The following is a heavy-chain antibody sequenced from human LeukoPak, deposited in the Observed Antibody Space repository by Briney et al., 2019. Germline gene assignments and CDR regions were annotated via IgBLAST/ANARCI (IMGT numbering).Heavy chain of an antibody. CDR1: GYTFSSYE. V-gene: IGHV3-48*03. J-gene: IGHJ4*02. CDR3: AKDISNWNSRHFDS. CDR2: ISSSGSTI. D-gene: IGHD1-7*01. Sequence: PGGSLRLSCAASGYTFSSYEMNWVRQAPGKGLEWVSYISSSGSTIYYADSVKGRFTISRDNSKNSLYLQMNSLRTEDTALYYCAKDISNWNSRHFDSWGQGTLVTVSS.